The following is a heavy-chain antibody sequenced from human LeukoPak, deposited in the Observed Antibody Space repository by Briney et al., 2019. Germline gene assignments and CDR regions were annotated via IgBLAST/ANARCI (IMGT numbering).Heavy chain of an antibody. J-gene: IGHJ4*02. D-gene: IGHD1-26*01. CDR1: GFTFSSYG. Sequence: GGSLRLSCTASGFTFSSYGMHWVRQAPGKGLEWVAGISSDETNENYAESVKGRFTISRDNSKNALYLQMNSLRADDTAVYYCSRVGEGAAKDWGQGTLVTVSS. CDR3: SRVGEGAAKD. CDR2: ISSDETNE. V-gene: IGHV3-30*03.